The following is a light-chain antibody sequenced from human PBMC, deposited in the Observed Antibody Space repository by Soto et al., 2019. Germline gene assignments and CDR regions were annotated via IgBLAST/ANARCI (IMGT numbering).Light chain of an antibody. J-gene: IGKJ1*01. CDR3: QQYYSYPWT. CDR2: AAS. CDR1: QGISSY. Sequence: AIRMTQSPSSFSASTGDRVTITCRASQGISSYLAWYQQKPGKAPKLLIYAASTLQSGVPSRFSGSGFGTDFTLTIICLQSEDFATYYCQQYYSYPWTFGQGTKVDIK. V-gene: IGKV1-8*01.